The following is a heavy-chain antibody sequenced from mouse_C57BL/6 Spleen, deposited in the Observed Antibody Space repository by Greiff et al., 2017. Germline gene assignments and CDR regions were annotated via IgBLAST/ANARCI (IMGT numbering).Heavy chain of an antibody. V-gene: IGHV1-64*01. CDR1: GYTFTSYW. CDR2: IHPNSGST. J-gene: IGHJ4*01. Sequence: QVQLQQPGAELVKPGASVKLSCKASGYTFTSYWMHWVKQRPGQGLEWIGQIHPNSGSTNYNEKFKSKATLTVDKSSSTAYMQLSSLTSEDSAVXSCARKGPIYYGNYVDAMDYWGQGTSVTVSS. CDR3: ARKGPIYYGNYVDAMDY. D-gene: IGHD2-1*01.